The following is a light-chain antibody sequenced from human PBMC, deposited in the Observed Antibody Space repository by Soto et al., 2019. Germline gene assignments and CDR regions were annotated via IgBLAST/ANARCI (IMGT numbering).Light chain of an antibody. Sequence: EIVLTQSPGTLSLSPGERATLSCRASQSVSSNYLAWYQQKPGQAPRLLIYDASSRAPGIPDRFSGSGSGTDFALTISRLEPEDFAVYYCQQYGISTGTFGQGTKVEIK. V-gene: IGKV3-20*01. CDR3: QQYGISTGT. J-gene: IGKJ1*01. CDR1: QSVSSNY. CDR2: DAS.